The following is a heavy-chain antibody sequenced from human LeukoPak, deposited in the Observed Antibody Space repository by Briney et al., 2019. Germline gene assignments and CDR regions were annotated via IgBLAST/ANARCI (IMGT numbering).Heavy chain of an antibody. CDR3: ARAWRDSSGYYWGYYYYYMDV. J-gene: IGHJ6*03. D-gene: IGHD3-22*01. CDR2: IYHSGST. Sequence: SETLSLTCTVSGGSISSSSYYWGWIRQPPGKGLEWIGSIYHSGSTYYNPSLKSRVTISVDTSKNQFSLKLSSVTAADTAVYYCARAWRDSSGYYWGYYYYYMDVWGKGTTVTVSS. V-gene: IGHV4-39*07. CDR1: GGSISSSSYY.